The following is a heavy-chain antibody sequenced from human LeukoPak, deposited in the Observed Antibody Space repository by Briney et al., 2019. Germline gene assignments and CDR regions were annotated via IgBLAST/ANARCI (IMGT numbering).Heavy chain of an antibody. V-gene: IGHV3-23*01. J-gene: IGHJ3*02. Sequence: GGSLRLSCAASGFTFSSYAMSWVRQAPGKGLEWVSAISGSGDSTYYVDSVKGRFTISRDNSKNTVYVQMSGLRAEDTAVYYCASPAPTVTNENDAFDIWGQGTMVTVSS. CDR3: ASPAPTVTNENDAFDI. CDR1: GFTFSSYA. D-gene: IGHD4-17*01. CDR2: ISGSGDST.